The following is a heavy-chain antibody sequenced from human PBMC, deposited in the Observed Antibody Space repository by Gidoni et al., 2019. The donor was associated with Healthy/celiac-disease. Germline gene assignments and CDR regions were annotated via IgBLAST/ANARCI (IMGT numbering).Heavy chain of an antibody. CDR3: ARALPYYYGSGSYYFDY. D-gene: IGHD3-10*01. Sequence: QVQLQESGPGLVKPSKTLSLTCTVSGGSISSGDYYWSWIRQPPGKGLEWIGYIYYSGSTYYNPSLKSRVTISVDTSKNQFSLKLSSVTAADTAVYYCARALPYYYGSGSYYFDYWGQGTLVTVSS. CDR1: GGSISSGDYY. CDR2: IYYSGST. J-gene: IGHJ4*02. V-gene: IGHV4-30-4*01.